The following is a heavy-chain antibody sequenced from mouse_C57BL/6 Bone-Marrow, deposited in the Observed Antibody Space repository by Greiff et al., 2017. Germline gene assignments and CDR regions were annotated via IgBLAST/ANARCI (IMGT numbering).Heavy chain of an antibody. J-gene: IGHJ2*01. D-gene: IGHD2-4*01. CDR1: GYTFTDYY. CDR3: ASTYYYDYDGLDY. Sequence: QVQLQQSGAELVRPGASVKLSCKASGYTFTDYYINWVKQRPGQGLEWIARIYPGSGNTYYNEKFKGKATLTAEKSSSTAYMQLSSLTSEDSAVYFCASTYYYDYDGLDYWGQGTTLTVSS. V-gene: IGHV1-76*01. CDR2: IYPGSGNT.